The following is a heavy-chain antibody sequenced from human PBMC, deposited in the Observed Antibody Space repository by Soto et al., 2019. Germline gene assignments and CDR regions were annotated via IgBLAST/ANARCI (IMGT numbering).Heavy chain of an antibody. CDR3: ARPRQYSSGWSEY. D-gene: IGHD6-19*01. Sequence: EVQLLESGGGLVQPGGSLRLSRAASGFTFSSYAMSWVRQAPGKGLEWVSAISGSGGSTYYADSVKGRFTISRDNSKNTLYLQMNSLRAEDTAVYYCARPRQYSSGWSEYWGQGTLVTVSS. CDR2: ISGSGGST. J-gene: IGHJ4*02. CDR1: GFTFSSYA. V-gene: IGHV3-23*01.